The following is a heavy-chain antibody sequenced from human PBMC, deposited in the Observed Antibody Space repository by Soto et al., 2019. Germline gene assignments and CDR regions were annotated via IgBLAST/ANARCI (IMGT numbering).Heavy chain of an antibody. D-gene: IGHD1-26*01. J-gene: IGHJ6*02. CDR3: ASDLVGASDSYGLDV. V-gene: IGHV3-33*01. CDR2: IWHDGNNK. Sequence: GSLRLSCAASGFTFSNYGIHFFRHSAFKGLEWVAIIWHDGNNKYYADSVRGRFIISRDNSKNRLYLQMNSLRAEDTAVYYCASDLVGASDSYGLDVWGQGTPVTVSS. CDR1: GFTFSNYG.